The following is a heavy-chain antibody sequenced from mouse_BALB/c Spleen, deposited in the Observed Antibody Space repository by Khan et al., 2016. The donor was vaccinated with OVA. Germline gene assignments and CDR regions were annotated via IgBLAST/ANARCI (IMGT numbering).Heavy chain of an antibody. CDR3: SRGGGGNRFAY. Sequence: VQLQESGAELVRPGVSVKISCKGSGYTFTDFTMHWVKQSHAKSLEWIGVISTYYGDVTYNQKFKGKATMTVDKSSSTAYMELARLTSEDSAICYCSRGGGGNRFAYWGQGTLVTVSA. V-gene: IGHV1S137*01. CDR1: GYTFTDFT. CDR2: ISTYYGDV. J-gene: IGHJ3*01.